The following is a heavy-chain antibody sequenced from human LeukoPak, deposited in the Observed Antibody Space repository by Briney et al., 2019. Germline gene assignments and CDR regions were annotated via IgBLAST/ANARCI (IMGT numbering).Heavy chain of an antibody. Sequence: QPGGSLRLSCATSGFNFRTYWMTWVRQAPGKGLEWVANMKQDGSEKNYVDSVKGRFTISRDNDKNSLYLQMNSLRAEDTALYYCARGFDGNFDYWGQGTLVTVSP. D-gene: IGHD3-9*01. J-gene: IGHJ4*02. CDR3: ARGFDGNFDY. V-gene: IGHV3-7*05. CDR2: MKQDGSEK. CDR1: GFNFRTYW.